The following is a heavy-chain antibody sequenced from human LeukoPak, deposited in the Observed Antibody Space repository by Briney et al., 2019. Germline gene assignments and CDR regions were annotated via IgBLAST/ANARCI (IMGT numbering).Heavy chain of an antibody. D-gene: IGHD3-9*01. CDR3: ARATYFDWLLDAFDI. CDR2: ISAYNGNT. CDR1: GYTFTTYG. V-gene: IGHV1-18*01. J-gene: IGHJ3*02. Sequence: ASVTVSCKASGYTFTTYGISWVRQAPGQGLEWMGWISAYNGNTNYAQKLQGRVTMTTDTSTTTAYMELRSLRSDGTAVYYCARATYFDWLLDAFDIWGQGTMVTVSP.